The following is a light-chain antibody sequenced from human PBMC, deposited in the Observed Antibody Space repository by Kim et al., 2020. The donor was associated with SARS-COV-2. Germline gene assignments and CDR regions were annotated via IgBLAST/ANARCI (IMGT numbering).Light chain of an antibody. CDR1: QEVRGR. CDR2: GVS. J-gene: IGKJ4*01. Sequence: VSPGQRVTLPCRASQEVRGRLAWYHQKPGQSPRLLVYGVSTRASGIPARFSGSGSGTDFTLTISSLQSEDFAVYYCQQYDSWPLTFGGGTKVDIK. V-gene: IGKV3-15*01. CDR3: QQYDSWPLT.